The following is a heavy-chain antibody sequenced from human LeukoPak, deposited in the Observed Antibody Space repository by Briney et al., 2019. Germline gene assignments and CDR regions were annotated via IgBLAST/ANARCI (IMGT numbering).Heavy chain of an antibody. CDR3: ARDLAYSSSSGSLLRDY. CDR2: INPSGGST. Sequence: ASVKVSCKASGYTFTSYYMHWVRQAPGQGLEWMRIINPSGGSTSYAQKFQGRVTMTRDTSTSTVYMELSSLRSEDTAVYYCARDLAYSSSSGSLLRDYWGQGTLVTVSS. V-gene: IGHV1-46*03. J-gene: IGHJ4*02. D-gene: IGHD6-6*01. CDR1: GYTFTSYY.